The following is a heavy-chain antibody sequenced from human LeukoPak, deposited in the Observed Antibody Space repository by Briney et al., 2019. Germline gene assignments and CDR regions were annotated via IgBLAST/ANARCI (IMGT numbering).Heavy chain of an antibody. CDR1: GGSISSGGYY. CDR2: IYYSGST. Sequence: KASQTLSLTCTVSGGSISSGGYYWSWIRQHPGKGLEWIGYIYYSGSTYYNPSLKSRVTISVDTSKNQFSLKLSSVTAADTAVYYCAREPSVVVPAAIFHYGMDVWGQGTTVTVSS. J-gene: IGHJ6*02. CDR3: AREPSVVVPAAIFHYGMDV. D-gene: IGHD2-2*01. V-gene: IGHV4-31*03.